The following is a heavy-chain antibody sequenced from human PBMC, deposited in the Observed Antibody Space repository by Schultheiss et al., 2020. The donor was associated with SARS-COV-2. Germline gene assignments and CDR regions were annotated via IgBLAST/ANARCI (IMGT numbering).Heavy chain of an antibody. CDR3: AKDLGVGNWFDP. CDR2: ISGSGGGT. V-gene: IGHV3-23*01. Sequence: GGSLRLSCAASGFTFSSYAMSWVRQAPGKGLEWVSAISGSGGGTYYADSVKGRFTISRDNSKNTLYLQMNSLRAEDTAVYYCAKDLGVGNWFDPWGQGTLVTVSS. J-gene: IGHJ5*02. D-gene: IGHD2-21*01. CDR1: GFTFSSYA.